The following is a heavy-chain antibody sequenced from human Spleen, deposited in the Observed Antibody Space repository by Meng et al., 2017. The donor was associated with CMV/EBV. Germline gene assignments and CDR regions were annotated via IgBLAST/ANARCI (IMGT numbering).Heavy chain of an antibody. V-gene: IGHV3-21*01. CDR3: ARDRLPEEGMDV. J-gene: IGHJ6*02. CDR2: ISSTISYI. Sequence: GESLKISCAASGFTFSSYSMNWVRQAPGKGLEWISSISSTISYIYHADSVKGRFTISRDNAKNSLYLQMNSLRAEDTAVYYCARDRLPEEGMDVWGQGTTVTVSS. CDR1: GFTFSSYS.